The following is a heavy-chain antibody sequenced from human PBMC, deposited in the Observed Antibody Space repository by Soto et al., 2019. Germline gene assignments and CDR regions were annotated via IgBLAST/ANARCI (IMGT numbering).Heavy chain of an antibody. D-gene: IGHD3-3*01. J-gene: IGHJ4*02. V-gene: IGHV3-73*02. CDR2: IRSKANSYAT. CDR3: ARGVYDFWNGHXXXXDX. CDR1: GFTFSGSA. Sequence: EVQLVESGGGLVQPGGSLKVSCAASGFTFSGSAMHWVRQASGKGLEWVGRIRSKANSYATAYAVSVKGRFTISRDDSRNTAYLQMNSLKTEDTAVYYCARGVYDFWNGHXXXXDXWGQXTVVTV.